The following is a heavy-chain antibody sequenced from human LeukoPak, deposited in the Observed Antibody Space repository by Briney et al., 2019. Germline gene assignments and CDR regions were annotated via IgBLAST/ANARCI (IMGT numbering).Heavy chain of an antibody. Sequence: PGGSLRLSCAASGFTFSSYAMSWVRQAPGKGLEWVSAISGSGGSTYYADSVKGRFTISRDNSKNTLYLQMNSLRAEDTAVYYCAKGPHIAGFGELSWFDPWGQGTLVTVSS. CDR1: GFTFSSYA. CDR3: AKGPHIAGFGELSWFDP. J-gene: IGHJ5*02. V-gene: IGHV3-23*01. D-gene: IGHD3-10*01. CDR2: ISGSGGST.